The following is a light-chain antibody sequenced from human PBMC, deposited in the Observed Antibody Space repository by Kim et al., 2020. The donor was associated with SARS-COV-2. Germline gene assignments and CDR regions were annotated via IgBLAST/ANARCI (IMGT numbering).Light chain of an antibody. CDR2: GAS. J-gene: IGKJ1*01. CDR1: QSVSSN. CDR3: QQYNNWPWT. Sequence: EVIMTQSPATLSVSPGERATLSCRASQSVSSNLAWYQQKPGQTPRLLFHGASSRATGIPARFSGSGSGTEFTLTISSLQSEDFAVYYCQQYNNWPWTFGQGTKVDIK. V-gene: IGKV3-15*01.